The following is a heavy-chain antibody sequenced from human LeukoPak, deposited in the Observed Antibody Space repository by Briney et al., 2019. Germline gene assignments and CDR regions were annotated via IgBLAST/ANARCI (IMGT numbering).Heavy chain of an antibody. CDR3: ASHSNSLDY. CDR2: INHSGST. D-gene: IGHD4-4*01. CDR1: GGSFSGYY. V-gene: IGHV4-34*01. Sequence: SETLSLTCAVYGGSFSGYYWSWIRQPPGKGLEWIGEINHSGSTYYNPSLKSRVTISVDRSKNQFSLKLSSVTAADTAVYYCASHSNSLDYWGQGTLVTVSS. J-gene: IGHJ4*02.